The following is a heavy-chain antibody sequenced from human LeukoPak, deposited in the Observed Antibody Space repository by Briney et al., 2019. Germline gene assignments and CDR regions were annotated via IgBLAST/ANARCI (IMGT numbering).Heavy chain of an antibody. V-gene: IGHV1-24*01. Sequence: ASVKVSCKVSGYTLTELSMHWVRQAPGKGLEWMGGFDPEDGETIYAQKFQGRVTMTEDTSTDTAYMELSSLRSEDTAVYYCATDLLESTGWSGPDAFDIWGQGTIVTVSS. CDR1: GYTLTELS. CDR3: ATDLLESTGWSGPDAFDI. CDR2: FDPEDGET. D-gene: IGHD3-3*01. J-gene: IGHJ3*02.